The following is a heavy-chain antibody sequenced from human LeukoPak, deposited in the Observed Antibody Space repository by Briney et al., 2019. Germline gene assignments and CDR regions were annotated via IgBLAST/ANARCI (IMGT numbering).Heavy chain of an antibody. CDR1: GGTFSSYA. J-gene: IGHJ3*02. CDR3: ARDRPPRSGPVVVTATDAFDI. CDR2: IIPIFGTA. V-gene: IGHV1-69*01. D-gene: IGHD2-21*02. Sequence: SVKVSCKASGGTFSSYAISWVRQAPGQGLEWMGGIIPIFGTANYAQKFQGRVTITADESTSTAYMELSSLRSEDTAVYYCARDRPPRSGPVVVTATDAFDIWGQGTMVTVSS.